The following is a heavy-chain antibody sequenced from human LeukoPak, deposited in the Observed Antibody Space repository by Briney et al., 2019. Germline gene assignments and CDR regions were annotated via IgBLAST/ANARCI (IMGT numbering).Heavy chain of an antibody. Sequence: GGPLRLSCAASGFTFSIHAIIWVRQAPGKGLEWVSIISGSGGKTYYADSVKGRFTISRDNSKNTLYLQMNSLRAEDTAIYYCAKDRAGGDYYYFYGMDVWGQGTTVTVSS. D-gene: IGHD2-21*02. CDR2: ISGSGGKT. CDR1: GFTFSIHA. CDR3: AKDRAGGDYYYFYGMDV. J-gene: IGHJ6*02. V-gene: IGHV3-23*01.